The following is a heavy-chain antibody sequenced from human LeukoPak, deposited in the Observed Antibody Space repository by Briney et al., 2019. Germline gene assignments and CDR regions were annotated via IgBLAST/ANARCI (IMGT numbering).Heavy chain of an antibody. J-gene: IGHJ4*02. Sequence: ASVKVSCKASGYTFTSYYMHWVRQAPGQGLEWMGTINPTGGGTNYAQNFQGRVTMTRDSSTSTVYMELSSLRAEDTAVYYCARDLGWAEYWGQGTLVTVSS. CDR3: ARDLGWAEY. D-gene: IGHD6-19*01. CDR1: GYTFTSYY. V-gene: IGHV1-46*01. CDR2: INPTGGGT.